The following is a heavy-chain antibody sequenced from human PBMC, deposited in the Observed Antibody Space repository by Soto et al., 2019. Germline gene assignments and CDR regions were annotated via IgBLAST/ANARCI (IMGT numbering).Heavy chain of an antibody. CDR3: AKGGFDY. CDR2: ISYDGSNK. Sequence: QVQLVESGGGVVQPGRSLRLSCAASGFTFSSYGMHWVRQAPGKGLEWVAVISYDGSNKYYADSVKGRFPISRDNSKNTLYLQMNSLRAEDTAVYYCAKGGFDYWGQGTLVTVSS. CDR1: GFTFSSYG. V-gene: IGHV3-30*18. J-gene: IGHJ4*02.